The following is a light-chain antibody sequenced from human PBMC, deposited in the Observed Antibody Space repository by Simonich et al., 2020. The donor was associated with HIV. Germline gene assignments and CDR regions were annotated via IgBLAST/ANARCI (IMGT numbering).Light chain of an antibody. CDR2: AAS. J-gene: IGKJ1*01. CDR1: QGISNS. CDR3: QQYYSTPPWT. Sequence: DIVMTQSPDSLSASVGDRVTITCWANQGISNSLAWYQQKPGKAPKLLLYAASRLESGVPFRFSGSGSGTDYTLTISNLQPEDFATYYCQQYYSTPPWTFGQGTKVEIK. V-gene: IGKV1-NL1*01.